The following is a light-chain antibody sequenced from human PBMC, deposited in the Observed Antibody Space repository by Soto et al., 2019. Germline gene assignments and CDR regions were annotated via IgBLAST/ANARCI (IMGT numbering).Light chain of an antibody. J-gene: IGKJ2*01. Sequence: EIVLTQSPATLSLSPGERATLSCRASQSVSSYLAWYQQKPVQAPRLLIYEASNRATGIPARFSGSGSGTDFTLTISSLEPEDFAVYYCQQRSNGPSYTFGQGTKLEIK. V-gene: IGKV3-11*01. CDR3: QQRSNGPSYT. CDR2: EAS. CDR1: QSVSSY.